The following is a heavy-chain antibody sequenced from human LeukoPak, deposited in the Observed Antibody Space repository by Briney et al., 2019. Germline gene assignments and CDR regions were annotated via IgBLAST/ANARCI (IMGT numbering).Heavy chain of an antibody. CDR3: AKDRPNYYLGNGHYYRQNGDY. D-gene: IGHD3-22*01. J-gene: IGHJ4*02. CDR2: ITSSGDGT. V-gene: IGHV3-23*01. Sequence: GGSLRLSCAASGFTFSMYAMSWVRQAPGRGLEWVASITSSGDGTFYADSVKGRFTISRDNSRTTLFLQMNRLRVEDTAIYYCAKDRPNYYLGNGHYYRQNGDYWGQGTLVTVSS. CDR1: GFTFSMYA.